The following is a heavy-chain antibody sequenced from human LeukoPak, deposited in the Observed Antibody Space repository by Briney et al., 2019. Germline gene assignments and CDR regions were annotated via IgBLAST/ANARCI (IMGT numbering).Heavy chain of an antibody. Sequence: PGGSLRLSCAASGFTFSSYEMNWVRQAPGKGLEWVSYISSSGSTIYYADSVKGRFTISRDNAKNSLYLQMNSLRAEDTAVYYCARYGDDSSGYFDYWGQGTLVTVSS. CDR1: GFTFSSYE. J-gene: IGHJ4*02. CDR3: ARYGDDSSGYFDY. D-gene: IGHD3-22*01. CDR2: ISSSGSTI. V-gene: IGHV3-48*03.